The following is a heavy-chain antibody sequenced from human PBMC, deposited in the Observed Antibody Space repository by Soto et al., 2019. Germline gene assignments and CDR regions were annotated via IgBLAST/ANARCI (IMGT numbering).Heavy chain of an antibody. D-gene: IGHD2-15*01. J-gene: IGHJ4*02. CDR3: ARQPALYCSGGSCYLDY. Sequence: QVQLQQWGAGLLKPSETLSLTCAVYGGSFSGYYWSWIRQPPGKGLEWIGEINHSGSTNYNPSLKSRVTISVDTSKNQFSLKLSSVTAADTAVYYCARQPALYCSGGSCYLDYWGQGTLVTVSS. CDR1: GGSFSGYY. V-gene: IGHV4-34*01. CDR2: INHSGST.